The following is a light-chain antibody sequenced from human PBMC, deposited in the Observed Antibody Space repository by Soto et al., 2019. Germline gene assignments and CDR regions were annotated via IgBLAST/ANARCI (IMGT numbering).Light chain of an antibody. J-gene: IGKJ5*01. CDR2: AAS. Sequence: DIQMTQSPSSLSASVGDRVTITCRASQSISSYLNWYQQKPGKAPKLLIYAASSLQSGVPSRFSGSGSGTDFTLTISSLQPDDFATYYCQQFRSFPITFGQGTRLEIK. CDR3: QQFRSFPIT. CDR1: QSISSY. V-gene: IGKV1-39*01.